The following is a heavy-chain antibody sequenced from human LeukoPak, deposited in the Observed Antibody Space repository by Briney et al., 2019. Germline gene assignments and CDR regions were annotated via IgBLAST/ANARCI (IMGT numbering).Heavy chain of an antibody. V-gene: IGHV3-53*01. Sequence: GGSLRLSCAASGFTVSSNYMTWVRQAPGKGLEWVSIIYSDGTTYYADSVKGRFSISRDNSKNTLYLQMNSLRAADTAVYYCAREIQGGSWYRGMGYFDYWGQGTLVTVSS. CDR1: GFTVSSNY. CDR3: AREIQGGSWYRGMGYFDY. D-gene: IGHD6-13*01. CDR2: IYSDGTT. J-gene: IGHJ4*02.